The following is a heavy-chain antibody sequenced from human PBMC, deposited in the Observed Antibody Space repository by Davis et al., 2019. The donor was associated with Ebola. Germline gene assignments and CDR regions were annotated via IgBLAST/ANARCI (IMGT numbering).Heavy chain of an antibody. D-gene: IGHD6-6*01. CDR1: GFTFSSLG. J-gene: IGHJ4*02. CDR3: AEVHSSSSHI. V-gene: IGHV3-23*01. CDR2: ISGSGGST. Sequence: GESLKISCEASGFTFSSLGMSWVRQAPGKGLEWVSTISGSGGSTFYADSVKGRFTISRDNSRNTMYLQMNSLRAEDTALYYCAEVHSSSSHIWGQGTLVTVSS.